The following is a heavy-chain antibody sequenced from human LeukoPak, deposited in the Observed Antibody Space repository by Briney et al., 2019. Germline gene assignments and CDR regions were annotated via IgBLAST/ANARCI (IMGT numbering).Heavy chain of an antibody. CDR2: IYHSGST. V-gene: IGHV4-4*02. J-gene: IGHJ4*02. D-gene: IGHD3-22*01. CDR1: GGSISSSNW. Sequence: PSETLSLTCAVSGGSISSSNWWSWVRQPPGKGLEWIGEIYHSGSTNYNPSLKSRVTISVGKSKNQFSLKLSSVTAADTAVYYCARRPYYYDSSGLRRAFDYWGQGTLVTVSS. CDR3: ARRPYYYDSSGLRRAFDY.